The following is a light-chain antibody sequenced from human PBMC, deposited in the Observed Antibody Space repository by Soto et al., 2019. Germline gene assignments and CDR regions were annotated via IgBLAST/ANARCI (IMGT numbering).Light chain of an antibody. CDR3: QQYNTYPYI. J-gene: IGKJ3*01. V-gene: IGKV1-5*01. Sequence: DTQLTQSPGTLSASIGDRVSITCRASQPISDWLAWYQHKPGQAPKLLIFDASSLESGVPSRFSCTGSGTEFTLTITSLQPDDFATYCCQQYNTYPYIFGPGTTVEIK. CDR2: DAS. CDR1: QPISDW.